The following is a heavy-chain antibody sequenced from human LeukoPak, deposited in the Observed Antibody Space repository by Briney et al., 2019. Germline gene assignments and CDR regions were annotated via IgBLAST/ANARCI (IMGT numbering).Heavy chain of an antibody. CDR1: GFTFSSYS. V-gene: IGHV3-21*01. D-gene: IGHD3-10*01. Sequence: PGGSLRLSCAASGFTFSSYSMNWVRQAPGKGLEWVSSISSSSSYIYYADSVKGRFTISRDNSKNTLYLQMNSLRAEDTAVYYCARIKRGYYFDYWGQGTLVTVSS. CDR3: ARIKRGYYFDY. J-gene: IGHJ4*02. CDR2: ISSSSSYI.